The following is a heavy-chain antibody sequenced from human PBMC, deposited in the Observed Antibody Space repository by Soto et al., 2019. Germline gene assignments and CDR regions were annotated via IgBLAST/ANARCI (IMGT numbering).Heavy chain of an antibody. Sequence: PGGSLRLSCAASGFTFSSYAMSWVRQAPGKGLEWVSAISGSGGSTYYADSVKGRFTISRDNSKNTLYLQMNSLRAEDTAVYYCAKDVRSRAARPLNFCYGMDVWGQGTTVTVSS. CDR3: AKDVRSRAARPLNFCYGMDV. CDR2: ISGSGGST. D-gene: IGHD6-6*01. CDR1: GFTFSSYA. J-gene: IGHJ6*02. V-gene: IGHV3-23*01.